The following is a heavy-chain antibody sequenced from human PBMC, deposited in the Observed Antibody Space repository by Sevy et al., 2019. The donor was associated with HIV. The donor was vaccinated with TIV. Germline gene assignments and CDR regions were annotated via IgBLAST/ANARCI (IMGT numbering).Heavy chain of an antibody. CDR2: IDPISAGT. CDR1: GYTFTGHY. V-gene: IGHV1-2*02. CDR3: VRIRFQTGAFDS. J-gene: IGHJ4*02. Sequence: ASVKVSCKASGYTFTGHYLHWVRQAPGRGLEGMGWIDPISAGTNYAQKFKGRVTMARDTSISTAYMELGRLRFDDTAMYYCVRIRFQTGAFDSWGQGTLVTVSS. D-gene: IGHD7-27*01.